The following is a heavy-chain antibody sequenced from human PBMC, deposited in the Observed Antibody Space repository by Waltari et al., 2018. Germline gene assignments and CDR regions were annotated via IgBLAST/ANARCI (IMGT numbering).Heavy chain of an antibody. CDR1: GGSFSGYY. J-gene: IGHJ4*02. V-gene: IGHV4-34*01. D-gene: IGHD5-18*01. CDR2: INHSGST. Sequence: QVQLQQWGAGLLKPSETLSLTCAVYGGSFSGYYWSWIRQPPGKGLEWIGEINHSGSTNYNPSLKSRVTISVDTSKNQFSLKLSSVTAADTAVYYCARLKVPPFGYSYGQGYYFDYWGQGTLVTVSS. CDR3: ARLKVPPFGYSYGQGYYFDY.